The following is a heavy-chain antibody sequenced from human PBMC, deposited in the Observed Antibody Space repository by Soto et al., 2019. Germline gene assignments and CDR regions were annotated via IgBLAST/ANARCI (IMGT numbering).Heavy chain of an antibody. CDR1: GGSLISTNYY. V-gene: IGHV4-39*01. J-gene: IGHJ4*02. D-gene: IGHD3-9*01. CDR2: VYYSGSS. CDR3: GRLEGLATISYYFDY. Sequence: SGTLSRTCTVSGGSLISTNYYWGWIRQPPGKGLEWIGSVYYSGSSYYNPSLESRVTISVDKSKNQFSLKLMSLSAADTAVYYCGRLEGLATISYYFDYWGQGALVTVSS.